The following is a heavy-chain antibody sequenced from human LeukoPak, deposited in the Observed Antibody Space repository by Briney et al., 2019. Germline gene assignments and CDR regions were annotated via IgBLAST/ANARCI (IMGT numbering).Heavy chain of an antibody. J-gene: IGHJ1*01. CDR3: ARLVAGTAEYLQH. V-gene: IGHV4-39*01. Sequence: SETLSLTCTVSGGSISSSSYYWGWLRQPPGKGLEWIGSIYYSGSTYYNPSLKSRVTISVDTSKNQFSLKLSSVTAADTAVYYCARLVAGTAEYLQHWGQGTLVTVSS. CDR2: IYYSGST. CDR1: GGSISSSSYY. D-gene: IGHD6-19*01.